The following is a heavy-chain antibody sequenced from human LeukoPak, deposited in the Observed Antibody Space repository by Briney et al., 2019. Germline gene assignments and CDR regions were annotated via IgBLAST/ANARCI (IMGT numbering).Heavy chain of an antibody. CDR2: ISYDGSNK. V-gene: IGHV3-30-3*01. D-gene: IGHD6-13*01. CDR3: ARTWYSSSWYFAFDI. Sequence: GGSLRLSCAASGFTFSSYAMHWVRQAPGKGLEWVAVISYDGSNKYYADSVKGRFTISRDNSKNTLYLQMNSLRAEDTAVYYCARTWYSSSWYFAFDIWGQGTMVTVSS. J-gene: IGHJ3*02. CDR1: GFTFSSYA.